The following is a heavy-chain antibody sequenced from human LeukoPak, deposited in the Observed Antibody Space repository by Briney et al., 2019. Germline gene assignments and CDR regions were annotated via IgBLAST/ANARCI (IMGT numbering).Heavy chain of an antibody. CDR1: GFTFSSYS. V-gene: IGHV3-21*01. Sequence: PGGSLRLSCAASGFTFSSYSMNWVRQAPGKGLEWVSSISSSSSYIYYADSVKGRFTISRDNAKNSLYLQMNSLRAEDTAVYYCARDSLYDYYMDVWGKGTTVTVSS. CDR3: ARDSLYDYYMDV. CDR2: ISSSSSYI. J-gene: IGHJ6*03.